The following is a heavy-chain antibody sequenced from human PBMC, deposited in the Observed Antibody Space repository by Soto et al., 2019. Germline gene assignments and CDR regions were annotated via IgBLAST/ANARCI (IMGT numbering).Heavy chain of an antibody. V-gene: IGHV3-74*01. J-gene: IGHJ6*02. D-gene: IGHD3-10*01. CDR3: ARGIRGKYGMDV. CDR1: GFTFSDYW. CDR2: INGDGSRS. Sequence: EVQLVESGGGLVQPGGSLRLSCATSGFTFSDYWIHWVRQAPGKGLVWVSRINGDGSRSDYADSVKGRFTIYRDNAENTVYLQMTSLSAEDTAVYFCARGIRGKYGMDVWGHGTKITVSS.